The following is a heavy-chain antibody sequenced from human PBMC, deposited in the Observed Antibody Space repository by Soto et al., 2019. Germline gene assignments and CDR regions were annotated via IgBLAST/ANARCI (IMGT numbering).Heavy chain of an antibody. V-gene: IGHV3-21*01. J-gene: IGHJ4*02. CDR2: ISSSSSSYI. D-gene: IGHD2-8*01. Sequence: GGSLRLSCAASGFTFSSYSMNWVRQAPGKGLEWVSSISSSSSSYIYYADSVKGRFTISRDNAKNSLYLQMNSLRAEDTAVYYCARDCTNGVCSDFDYWGQGTLVTVSS. CDR1: GFTFSSYS. CDR3: ARDCTNGVCSDFDY.